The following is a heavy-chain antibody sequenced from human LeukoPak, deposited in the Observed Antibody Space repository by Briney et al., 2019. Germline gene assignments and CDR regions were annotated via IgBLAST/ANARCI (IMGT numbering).Heavy chain of an antibody. D-gene: IGHD2/OR15-2a*01. V-gene: IGHV4-59*01. CDR2: IYYSGST. J-gene: IGHJ4*02. CDR1: GGSISSYY. Sequence: PSETLSLTCTVSGGSISSYYWSWIRQPPGKGLGWIGYIYYSGSTNYNPSLKSRVTISVDTSKNQFSLKLSSVAAADTAVYYCARGLLNFPVYWGQGTLVSVSS. CDR3: ARGLLNFPVY.